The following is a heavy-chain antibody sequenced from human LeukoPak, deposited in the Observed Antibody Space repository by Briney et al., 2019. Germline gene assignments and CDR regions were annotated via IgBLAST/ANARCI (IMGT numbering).Heavy chain of an antibody. J-gene: IGHJ4*02. Sequence: GGSLRLSCAASGFTFSSYGMHWVRQAPGKGLEWVAFIRYDGSNKYYADSVKGRFTISRDNSKNTLYLQMNSLRAEDTAVYYCVRGVAVAATFDYWGQGTLVTVSS. CDR1: GFTFSSYG. CDR3: VRGVAVAATFDY. CDR2: IRYDGSNK. V-gene: IGHV3-30*02. D-gene: IGHD2-15*01.